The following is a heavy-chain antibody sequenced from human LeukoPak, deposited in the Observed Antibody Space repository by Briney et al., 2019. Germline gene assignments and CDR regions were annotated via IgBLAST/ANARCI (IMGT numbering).Heavy chain of an antibody. V-gene: IGHV1-2*02. CDR1: GYTFTGYY. J-gene: IGHJ5*02. D-gene: IGHD1-20*01. Sequence: ASVKVSCKASGYTFTGYYMHWVRQAPGQGLEGMGWINPNSGGTNYAQKFQGRVTMTRDTSISTAYMELSRLRSDDTAVYYCARGGGPYNWNPRANWFDPWGQGTLVTVSS. CDR3: ARGGGPYNWNPRANWFDP. CDR2: INPNSGGT.